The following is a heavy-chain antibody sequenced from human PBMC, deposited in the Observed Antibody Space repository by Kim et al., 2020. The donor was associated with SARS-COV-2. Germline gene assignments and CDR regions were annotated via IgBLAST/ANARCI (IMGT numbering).Heavy chain of an antibody. Sequence: ASVKVSCKASGYTFTSYYMNWVRQAPGQGLEWMGRINTNSGDTNYAQKFQGRVTITRDTSISTAYMELSRLRSDDTAVYYCARSSAAIYNYFDYWGQGTLVTVSS. CDR1: GYTFTSYY. J-gene: IGHJ4*02. CDR3: ARSSAAIYNYFDY. V-gene: IGHV1-2*06. D-gene: IGHD2-2*02. CDR2: INTNSGDT.